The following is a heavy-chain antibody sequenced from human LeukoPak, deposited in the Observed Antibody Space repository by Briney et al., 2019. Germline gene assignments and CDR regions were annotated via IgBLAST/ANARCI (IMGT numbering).Heavy chain of an antibody. D-gene: IGHD5-18*01. CDR1: GYTFTSYY. Sequence: GASVKVSCKASGYTFTSYYMHWVRQAPRQGLEWMGIINPSGGSTSYAQKFQGRVTMTRDTSTSTVYMELSSLRSEDTAVYYCARVDTAMTAADYWGQGTLVTVSS. CDR2: INPSGGST. J-gene: IGHJ4*02. V-gene: IGHV1-46*01. CDR3: ARVDTAMTAADY.